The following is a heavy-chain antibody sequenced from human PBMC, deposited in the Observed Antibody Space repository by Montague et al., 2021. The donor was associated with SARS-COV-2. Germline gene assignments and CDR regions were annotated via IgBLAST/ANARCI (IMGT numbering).Heavy chain of an antibody. CDR1: DGSFSDYS. CDR3: ARGRQHINLVVVVVTGGEYYFDF. V-gene: IGHV4-34*01. J-gene: IGHJ4*02. D-gene: IGHD3-22*01. CDR2: INHRGST. Sequence: SETLSLTCAVYDGSFSDYSWTWIRQPPGKGLEWIGEINHRGSTNYNPSLKGRVTISVDTSKNQFSLKMTSVTAADTDVYYCARGRQHINLVVVVVTGGEYYFDFWGQGTLVAVSS.